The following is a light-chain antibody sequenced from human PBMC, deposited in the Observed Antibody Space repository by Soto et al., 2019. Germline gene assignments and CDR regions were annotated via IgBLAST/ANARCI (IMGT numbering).Light chain of an antibody. CDR1: SSDVGSYNL. Sequence: QSVLPQPASVSGSPVQSITLSCPGTSSDVGSYNLVSWYQQHPGKAPKLMIYEVSKRPSGVSNRFSGSKSGNTASLTISGLQAKDETDYYCCSYAGSSTYVFGTGTKVTF. J-gene: IGLJ1*01. V-gene: IGLV2-23*02. CDR2: EVS. CDR3: CSYAGSSTYV.